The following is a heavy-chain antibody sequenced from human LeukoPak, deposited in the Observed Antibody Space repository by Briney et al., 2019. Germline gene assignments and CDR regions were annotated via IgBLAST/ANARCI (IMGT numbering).Heavy chain of an antibody. CDR2: IYPGDSDT. D-gene: IGHD6-13*01. V-gene: IGHV5-51*01. CDR1: GYIFTSYW. J-gene: IGHJ4*02. Sequence: GESLKISCKGSGYIFTSYWIGWVRQMPGKGLEWMGIIYPGDSDTRYSPSFQGQATISADKSISTAYLQWSSLEASDTAMYYCARRRSYTSSLIDYWGQGTLVTVSS. CDR3: ARRRSYTSSLIDY.